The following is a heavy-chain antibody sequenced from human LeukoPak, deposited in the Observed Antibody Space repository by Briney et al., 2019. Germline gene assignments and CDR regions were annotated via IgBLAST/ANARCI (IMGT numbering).Heavy chain of an antibody. CDR2: ISYDGSNK. D-gene: IGHD3-10*01. CDR3: AREGSWFGELFNYYYMDV. Sequence: GRSLRLSCAASRFTFSNYAIHWVRQAPGKRLEWVAVISYDGSNKYYADSVKGRFTISRDNSKNTLYLQMNSLRAEDTAVYYCAREGSWFGELFNYYYMDVWGKGTTVTVSS. CDR1: RFTFSNYA. J-gene: IGHJ6*03. V-gene: IGHV3-30*04.